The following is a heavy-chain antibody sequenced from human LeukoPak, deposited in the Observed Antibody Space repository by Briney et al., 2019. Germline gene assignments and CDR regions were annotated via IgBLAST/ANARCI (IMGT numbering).Heavy chain of an antibody. Sequence: GESLKISCKGSGYSFTSYWIGWVRQMPXXXXEWMGIIYPGDSDTRYSPSFQGQVTISADKSISTAYLQWSSLKASDTAMYYCARGALDYYDSSGYYDYWGQGTLVTVSS. J-gene: IGHJ4*02. CDR2: IYPGDSDT. CDR3: ARGALDYYDSSGYYDY. V-gene: IGHV5-51*01. D-gene: IGHD3-22*01. CDR1: GYSFTSYW.